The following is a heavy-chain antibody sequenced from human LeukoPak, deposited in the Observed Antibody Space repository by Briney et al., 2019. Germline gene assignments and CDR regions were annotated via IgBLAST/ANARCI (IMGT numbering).Heavy chain of an antibody. Sequence: GGSLRLSCAASGFTVSSNYMSWVRQAPGKGLEWVSVIYSGGSTYYADSVKGRFTISRDNSKNTLYLQMNSLRAEDTAVYYCARDQRRGYYDSSGYYYTSYYYYGMGVWGQGTTVTVSS. V-gene: IGHV3-66*01. CDR2: IYSGGST. CDR3: ARDQRRGYYDSSGYYYTSYYYYGMGV. CDR1: GFTVSSNY. J-gene: IGHJ6*02. D-gene: IGHD3-22*01.